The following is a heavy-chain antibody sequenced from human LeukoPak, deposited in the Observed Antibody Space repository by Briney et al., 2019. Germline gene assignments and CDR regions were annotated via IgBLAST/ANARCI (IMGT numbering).Heavy chain of an antibody. Sequence: ASVKVSCKASGGTFSSYAISWVRQATGQGLEWMGWMNPNSGNTGYAQKFQGRVTMTRNTSINTAYMELSSLRSEDTAVYYCAKTSKAGSYQVVFDYWGQGTLVTVSS. CDR2: MNPNSGNT. CDR3: AKTSKAGSYQVVFDY. J-gene: IGHJ4*02. D-gene: IGHD3-10*01. V-gene: IGHV1-8*02. CDR1: GGTFSSYA.